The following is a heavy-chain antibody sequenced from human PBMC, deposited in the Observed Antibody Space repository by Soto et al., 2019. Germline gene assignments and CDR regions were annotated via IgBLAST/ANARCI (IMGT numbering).Heavy chain of an antibody. CDR3: ARGSTDAESPAFDY. CDR1: GFTFSSYS. J-gene: IGHJ4*02. D-gene: IGHD2-2*01. V-gene: IGHV3-21*01. CDR2: ISSSSSYI. Sequence: PGGSLRLSCAASGFTFSSYSMNWVRQAPGKGLEWVSSISSSSSYIYYADSVKGRFTISRDNAKNSLYLQMNSLRAEDTAVYYCARGSTDAESPAFDYWGQGTLVTVS.